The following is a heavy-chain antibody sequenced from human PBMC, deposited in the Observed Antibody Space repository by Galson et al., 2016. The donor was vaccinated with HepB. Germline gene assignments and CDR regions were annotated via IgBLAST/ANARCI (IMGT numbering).Heavy chain of an antibody. CDR1: GGSIGPGAYY. D-gene: IGHD3-9*01. Sequence: SETLSLTCSVSGGSIGPGAYYWDWIRQSPGKGLEWIGNLYFGGNTYYNPSLRSRVTISVDASKNGFSLKLTSVTAADTAVYYCARRPYSYFDDSTSLDSWGQGTLVTVSS. CDR3: ARRPYSYFDDSTSLDS. V-gene: IGHV4-39*01. J-gene: IGHJ4*02. CDR2: LYFGGNT.